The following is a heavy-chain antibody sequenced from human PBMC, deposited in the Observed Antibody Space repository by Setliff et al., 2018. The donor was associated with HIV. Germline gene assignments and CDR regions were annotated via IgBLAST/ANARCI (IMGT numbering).Heavy chain of an antibody. CDR1: GFTFNGYS. CDR3: VRSIGGSPY. J-gene: IGHJ4*02. Sequence: GGSLRLSCTVSGFTFNGYSMNWVRQAPGKGLEWVSSISSSGSYIYYADSVKGRFAISRDNAKNSIHLQMNSLRAEDTAVYFCVRSIGGSPYWGQGTLVTVSS. V-gene: IGHV3-21*06. CDR2: ISSSGSYI. D-gene: IGHD2-15*01.